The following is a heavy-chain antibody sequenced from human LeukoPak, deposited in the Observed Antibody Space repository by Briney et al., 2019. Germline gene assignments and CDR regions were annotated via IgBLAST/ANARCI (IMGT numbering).Heavy chain of an antibody. CDR1: GFTFDDYG. D-gene: IGHD6-13*01. J-gene: IGHJ4*02. V-gene: IGHV3-20*04. CDR3: ASWGQQLVYFDY. CDR2: INWNGGST. Sequence: PGGSLRLACAASGFTFDDYGMSWVRQAPGEGLGWVSGINWNGGSTGYADSVKGRFTISRDNAKNSLYLQMNSLRAEDTALYYCASWGQQLVYFDYWGQGTLVTVSS.